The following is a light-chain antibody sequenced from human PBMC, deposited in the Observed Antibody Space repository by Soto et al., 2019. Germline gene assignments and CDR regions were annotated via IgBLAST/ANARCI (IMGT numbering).Light chain of an antibody. V-gene: IGKV1-39*01. Sequence: DIQMTQSPSSLSATVGDRVTITYRASQSISSYLNWYQQKPGKAPKLLIYAASSLQSGVPSRFSGSGSGTDFTLTISSLQPEDFATDYCQQSYRTPWTFGLGTKVDIK. CDR2: AAS. CDR1: QSISSY. CDR3: QQSYRTPWT. J-gene: IGKJ1*01.